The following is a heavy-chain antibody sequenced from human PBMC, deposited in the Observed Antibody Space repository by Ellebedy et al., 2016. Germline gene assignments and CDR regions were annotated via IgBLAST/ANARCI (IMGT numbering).Heavy chain of an antibody. D-gene: IGHD7-27*01. CDR3: ARLNWGRFAFDY. CDR2: MNEDGSTR. V-gene: IGHV3-74*01. CDR1: GFTFSGYW. Sequence: GESLKISXVASGFTFSGYWMHWVRQAPGKGLMWVSRMNEDGSTRNYADSVQGRFTISRDNAKNSLFLQMNSLRVDDTAMYYCARLNWGRFAFDYWGHGTLVTVSS. J-gene: IGHJ4*01.